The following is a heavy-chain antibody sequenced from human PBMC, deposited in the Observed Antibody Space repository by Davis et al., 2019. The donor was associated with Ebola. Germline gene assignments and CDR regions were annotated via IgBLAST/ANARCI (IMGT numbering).Heavy chain of an antibody. J-gene: IGHJ4*02. CDR2: VILKSGAT. CDR3: ARDLGPSLEEDCSGGSCYQTSLDY. V-gene: IGHV1-2*06. CDR1: GYTFTDYN. D-gene: IGHD2-15*01. Sequence: ASVKVSCKASGYTFTDYNIHWMRQAPGQGLEWLGRVILKSGATNYAQKFQGRVTMTRDTSISTVYMELSSLRYDDTADYYCARDLGPSLEEDCSGGSCYQTSLDYWGQGTLVTVSS.